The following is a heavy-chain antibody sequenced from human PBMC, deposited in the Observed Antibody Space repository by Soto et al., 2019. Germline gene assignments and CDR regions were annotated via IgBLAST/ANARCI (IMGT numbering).Heavy chain of an antibody. CDR3: ASEYYYDSSGYV. V-gene: IGHV3-33*01. Sequence: QVQLVESGGGVVQPGRSLRLSCAASGFTFSSYGMHWVRQAPGKGLEWVAVIWYDGSNKYYADSVKGRFTISRDNSKNRLYLQMNSLRAEDTAVYYCASEYYYDSSGYVWGQGTLVTVSS. CDR2: IWYDGSNK. CDR1: GFTFSSYG. D-gene: IGHD3-22*01. J-gene: IGHJ4*02.